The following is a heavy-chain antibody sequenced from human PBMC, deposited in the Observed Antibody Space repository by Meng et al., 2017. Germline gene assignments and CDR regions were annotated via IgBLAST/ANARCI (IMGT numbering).Heavy chain of an antibody. D-gene: IGHD3-10*01. CDR2: ISSSGSTI. V-gene: IGHV3-11*01. CDR3: AKGIDYYGPYYFDY. CDR1: GFTFSDYY. J-gene: IGHJ4*02. Sequence: GESLKISCAASGFTFSDYYMSWIRQAPGKGLEWVSYISSSGSTIYYADSVKGRFTISRDNAKNSLYLQMNSLRAEDTALYYCAKGIDYYGPYYFDYWGQGTLVTVSS.